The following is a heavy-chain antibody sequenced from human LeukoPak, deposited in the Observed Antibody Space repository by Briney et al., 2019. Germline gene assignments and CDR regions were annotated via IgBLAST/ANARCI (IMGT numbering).Heavy chain of an antibody. J-gene: IGHJ5*02. CDR3: ARTYSSGWSNLPNNWFDP. CDR1: GGSISSGSYY. Sequence: SETLSLTCTVSGGSISSGSYYWSWIRQPAGKGLEWIGRIYTSGSTNYNPSLKSRVTISVDTSKNQFSLKLSSVTAADTAVYYCARTYSSGWSNLPNNWFDPWGQGTLVTVSS. CDR2: IYTSGST. V-gene: IGHV4-61*02. D-gene: IGHD6-19*01.